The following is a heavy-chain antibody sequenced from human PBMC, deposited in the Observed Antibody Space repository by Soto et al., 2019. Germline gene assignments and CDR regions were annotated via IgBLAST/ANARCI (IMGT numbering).Heavy chain of an antibody. CDR1: GYSFTNYW. CDR3: ARHNRYSSTWFEGWFDP. CDR2: IHPGDSDT. J-gene: IGHJ5*02. Sequence: ASLKISCQGSGYSFTNYWVGWVRQIPGRGLEWMGIIHPGDSDTRYSPFFQGQVTISADKSISTAYLQWSSLKASDTAMYYCARHNRYSSTWFEGWFDPWGQGTLVTVSS. V-gene: IGHV5-51*01. D-gene: IGHD6-13*01.